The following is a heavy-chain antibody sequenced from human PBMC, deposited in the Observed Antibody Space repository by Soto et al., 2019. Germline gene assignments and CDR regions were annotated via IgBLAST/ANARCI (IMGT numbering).Heavy chain of an antibody. V-gene: IGHV4-39*01. J-gene: IGHJ5*02. Sequence: QLQLQESGPGLVKPSETLSLTCIVSGGSISSSSYYWGWIRQPPGKGLEWIGSVYYSGTTYYNPSLKSRAAISVDPSKNQSALKLRSVTAADTAVFYCARHRARNWFDPWGQGTLVTGSS. CDR2: VYYSGTT. CDR3: ARHRARNWFDP. D-gene: IGHD6-6*01. CDR1: GGSISSSSYY.